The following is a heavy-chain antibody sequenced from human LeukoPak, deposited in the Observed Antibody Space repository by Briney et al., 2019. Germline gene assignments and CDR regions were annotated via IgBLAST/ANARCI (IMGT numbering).Heavy chain of an antibody. CDR1: GGTFSSYA. V-gene: IGHV1-69*04. CDR2: IIPILGIA. CDR3: ARALSSSKIAYYYYGMDV. Sequence: ASVKVSCKASGGTFSSYAISWVRQAPGQGLEWMGRIIPILGIANYAQKFQGRVTITADKSTSTAYMELSSLRSEDTAVCYCARALSSSKIAYYYYGMDVWGQGTTVTVSS. J-gene: IGHJ6*02. D-gene: IGHD6-13*01.